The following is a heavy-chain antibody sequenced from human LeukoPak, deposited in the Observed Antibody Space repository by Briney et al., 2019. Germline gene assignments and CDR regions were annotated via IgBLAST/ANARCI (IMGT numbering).Heavy chain of an antibody. CDR1: GYSISSGCN. Sequence: PSETLSLTCAVSGYSISSGCNWCWSRQPPGKGLEGIGSIYHSGSTYYNPSLKSRVTISVDTSKNQFSLKLSSVTAADTAVYYCGSCYYYCYMDVWGKGTTVTVSS. D-gene: IGHD6-13*01. J-gene: IGHJ6*03. V-gene: IGHV4-38-2*01. CDR2: IYHSGST. CDR3: GSCYYYCYMDV.